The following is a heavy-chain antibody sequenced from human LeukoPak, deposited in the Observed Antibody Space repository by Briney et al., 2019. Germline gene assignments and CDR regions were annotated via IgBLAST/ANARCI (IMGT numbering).Heavy chain of an antibody. CDR2: SGGGGST. Sequence: GGSLRLSCAASGFTFTSYSMNWVRQAPGKGLEWVSTSGGGGSTYYADSVKGRFTISRDNSKNTLYLQVNSLRAEDTAVYYCAKNGGDIVVVPAAMSFDYWGQGTLVTVSS. CDR1: GFTFTSYS. J-gene: IGHJ4*02. CDR3: AKNGGDIVVVPAAMSFDY. D-gene: IGHD2-2*01. V-gene: IGHV3-23*01.